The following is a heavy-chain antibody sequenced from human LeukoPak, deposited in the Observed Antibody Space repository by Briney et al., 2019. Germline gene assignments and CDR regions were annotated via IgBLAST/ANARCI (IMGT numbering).Heavy chain of an antibody. V-gene: IGHV3-30*02. Sequence: GGSLRLSCSASGITFRNYGMHWVRQAPGKGLEWVSFIQSDESNKYYSDSVKGRFTISRDNSKNMLYLQMNSLRAEDTAVYYCAKDRIAAAGYDYWGQGTLVTVSS. CDR3: AKDRIAAAGYDY. D-gene: IGHD6-13*01. CDR1: GITFRNYG. J-gene: IGHJ4*02. CDR2: IQSDESNK.